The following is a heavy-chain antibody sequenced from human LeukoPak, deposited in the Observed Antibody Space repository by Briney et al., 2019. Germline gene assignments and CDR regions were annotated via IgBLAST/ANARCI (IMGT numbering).Heavy chain of an antibody. D-gene: IGHD1-26*01. V-gene: IGHV3-74*01. CDR3: ARGATYAYYQDY. CDR1: GFTFSSYG. CDR2: IKYDASST. J-gene: IGHJ4*02. Sequence: GGSLRLSCAASGFTFSSYGMHWVRQAPGEGLVWVSRIKYDASSTSYADSVKGRFTISRDNAKNTLYLQMNSLRAEDTAVYYCARGATYAYYQDYWGQGTLVTVSS.